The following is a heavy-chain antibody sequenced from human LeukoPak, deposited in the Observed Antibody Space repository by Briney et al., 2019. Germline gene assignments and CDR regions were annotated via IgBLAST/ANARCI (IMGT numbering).Heavy chain of an antibody. CDR3: ARSLRSGWYY. CDR1: GFTFSSYG. V-gene: IGHV3-30*02. CDR2: IRYDGNNK. J-gene: IGHJ4*02. Sequence: GGSLRLSCAASGFTFSSYGMHWVRKAPGKGLEWVTFIRYDGNNKYFADSVKGRFTISRDNSKNTLYLQMNSLRAEDTAVYYCARSLRSGWYYWGQGTLVTVSS. D-gene: IGHD6-19*01.